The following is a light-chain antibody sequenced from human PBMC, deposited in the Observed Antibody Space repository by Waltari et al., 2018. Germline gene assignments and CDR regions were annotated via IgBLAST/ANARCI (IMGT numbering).Light chain of an antibody. CDR2: DVT. V-gene: IGLV2-11*01. Sequence: QPALTQPRSVSGSPGQSATISCAGTGSDGGDCNAVSGYQQHPGKAPELVIFDVTKRPSGVPDRFSGSKSGTSASLTVSGLQAEDEADYYCCSYAGIWVFGGGTKLTVL. J-gene: IGLJ3*02. CDR1: GSDGGDCNA. CDR3: CSYAGIWV.